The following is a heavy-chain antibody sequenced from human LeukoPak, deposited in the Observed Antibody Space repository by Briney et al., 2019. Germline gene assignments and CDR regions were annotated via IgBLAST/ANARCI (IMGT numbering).Heavy chain of an antibody. CDR2: IIPIFGTA. V-gene: IGHV1-69*13. Sequence: ASVKVSCKASGGTFSSYAISWVRQAPGQGLEWMGGIIPIFGTANYAQEFQGRVTITADESTSTAYMELSSLRSEDTAVYYCARGLVVVANFYGMDVWGQGTTVTVSS. J-gene: IGHJ6*02. D-gene: IGHD2-15*01. CDR1: GGTFSSYA. CDR3: ARGLVVVANFYGMDV.